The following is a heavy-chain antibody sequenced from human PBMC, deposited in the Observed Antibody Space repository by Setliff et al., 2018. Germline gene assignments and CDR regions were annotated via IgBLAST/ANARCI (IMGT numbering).Heavy chain of an antibody. D-gene: IGHD3-22*01. Sequence: GGSLRLSCAVSGFTFSTYSMNWVRQAPGKGLEWVSYISSSSDSIYYADSVKGRFTISRDNAKNSLYLQMNSLTAEDTAVYYCARLPSGYPYNWFDPWGQGTLVTVSS. V-gene: IGHV3-48*01. CDR3: ARLPSGYPYNWFDP. CDR2: ISSSSDSI. J-gene: IGHJ5*02. CDR1: GFTFSTYS.